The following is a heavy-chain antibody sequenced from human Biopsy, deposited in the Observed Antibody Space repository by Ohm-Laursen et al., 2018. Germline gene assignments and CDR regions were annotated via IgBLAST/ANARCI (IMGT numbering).Heavy chain of an antibody. CDR2: IYYSGGT. Sequence: TLSLTCGVSGGSMTGYEWGWIRLAPGKGLEWIGYIYYSGGTKYNPSLASRVTFSVDMSKSQFPLKLYSVTAADTAVYYCARVEAGTYDALDIWGQGTLVAVSA. J-gene: IGHJ3*02. D-gene: IGHD1-26*01. CDR1: GGSMTGYE. CDR3: ARVEAGTYDALDI. V-gene: IGHV4-59*01.